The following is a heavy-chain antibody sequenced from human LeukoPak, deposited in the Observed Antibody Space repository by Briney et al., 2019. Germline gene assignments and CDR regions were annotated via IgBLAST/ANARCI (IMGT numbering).Heavy chain of an antibody. CDR3: ARDFVRRIDY. CDR1: EDTFSTYY. V-gene: IGHV1-46*01. CDR2: INPTGDTT. D-gene: IGHD6-6*01. J-gene: IGHJ4*02. Sequence: ASVKVSCKASEDTFSTYYIHWVRQASGQGLEWMGIINPTGDTTRYAQKFQGRFTMTRDTSTGTVYMELSSLRSADTALYYCARDFVRRIDYWGQGTLVTVSS.